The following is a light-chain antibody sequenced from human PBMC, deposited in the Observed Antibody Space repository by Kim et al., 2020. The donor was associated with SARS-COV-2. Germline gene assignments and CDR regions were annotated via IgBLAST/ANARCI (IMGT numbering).Light chain of an antibody. CDR2: GAS. Sequence: SPWERATLSCRARQSVSSSYLAWYQQKPGRAPRLLIYGASSRATGIPDRFSGSGSGTDFTLTISRLEPEDFAVYYCQQYGISPLYTFGQGTKLEI. J-gene: IGKJ2*01. V-gene: IGKV3-20*01. CDR1: QSVSSSY. CDR3: QQYGISPLYT.